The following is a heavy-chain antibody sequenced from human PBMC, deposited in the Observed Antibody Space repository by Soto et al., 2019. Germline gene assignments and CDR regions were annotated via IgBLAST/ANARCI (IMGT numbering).Heavy chain of an antibody. CDR1: GFSFSSFT. V-gene: IGHV3-33*01. Sequence: GGSLRLSCAASGFSFSSFTLHWVGQAPGKGLEWVAAIWYDGSNKYYADSVKGRFTISRDNSKNTLYLQMNSLRAEDTAVYFCASDFGDYKFDYWGQGTLVTVSS. J-gene: IGHJ4*02. CDR2: IWYDGSNK. CDR3: ASDFGDYKFDY. D-gene: IGHD4-17*01.